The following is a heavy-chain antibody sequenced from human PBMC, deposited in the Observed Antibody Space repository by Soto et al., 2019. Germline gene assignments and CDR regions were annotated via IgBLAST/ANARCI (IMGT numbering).Heavy chain of an antibody. CDR2: IIPVLDGA. D-gene: IGHD3-22*01. CDR1: GGTFSDYT. Sequence: QVQLVQSGAEVKKPGSSVKVSCKASGGTFSDYTLSWVRQAPGQGLEWMGRIIPVLDGATYAQKFQGRLTSTTDESTSTAYMVLDSLRSEDTAVYYCAIIYDTSGYHPNYFDYWGKGTLVTVSS. J-gene: IGHJ4*02. V-gene: IGHV1-69*05. CDR3: AIIYDTSGYHPNYFDY.